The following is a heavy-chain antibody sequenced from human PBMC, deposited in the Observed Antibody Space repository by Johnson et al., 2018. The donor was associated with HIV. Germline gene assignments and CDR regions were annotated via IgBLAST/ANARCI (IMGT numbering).Heavy chain of an antibody. Sequence: QVQLVESGGCVVQPGRSLRLSCAASGFTFSSYGMHWVRQAPGKGLEWVAVIWYDGSNKYYADSVKGRFTISRDNSKKTLYLQMNSLRAEDTAVYYCAKAWEMALDAFDIWGQGTMVTVSS. D-gene: IGHD5-24*01. CDR3: AKAWEMALDAFDI. J-gene: IGHJ3*02. V-gene: IGHV3-33*06. CDR1: GFTFSSYG. CDR2: IWYDGSNK.